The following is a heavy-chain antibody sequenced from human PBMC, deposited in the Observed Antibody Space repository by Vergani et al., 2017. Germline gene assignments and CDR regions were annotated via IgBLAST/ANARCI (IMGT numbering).Heavy chain of an antibody. J-gene: IGHJ6*02. D-gene: IGHD4-23*01. Sequence: EVQLLESGGNLIQPGGSLRLSCGASGFTFSSYAMTWVRLAPGKGLQWVSAISGRGGNTFYTDSVKGRFTISRDNSKDTLYLQMNSLRVENTAIYYCAKARDPKCKVGNCSSYYYGLDLWGQGTTVTVSS. CDR1: GFTFSSYA. CDR3: AKARDPKCKVGNCSSYYYGLDL. V-gene: IGHV3-23*01. CDR2: ISGRGGNT.